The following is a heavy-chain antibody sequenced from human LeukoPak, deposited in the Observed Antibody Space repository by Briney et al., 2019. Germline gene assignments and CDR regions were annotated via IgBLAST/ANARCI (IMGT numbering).Heavy chain of an antibody. CDR3: ARGQGWLRHFDP. Sequence: ASVKVSCKASGYTFTTYDINWVRQAPGQGLEWMGWMNPDSGNTGYAQKFQGRVTMTSDTSIGTAYMELKSLKFEDTAIYFCARGQGWLRHFDPWGQGTLVTVSS. V-gene: IGHV1-8*01. CDR2: MNPDSGNT. J-gene: IGHJ5*02. D-gene: IGHD5-12*01. CDR1: GYTFTTYD.